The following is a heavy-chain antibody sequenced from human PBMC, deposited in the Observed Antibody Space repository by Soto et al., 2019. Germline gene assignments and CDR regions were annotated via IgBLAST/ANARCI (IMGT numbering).Heavy chain of an antibody. CDR3: ARRLPYGDYVPFDY. V-gene: IGHV3-30-3*01. CDR1: GFTFSSHG. J-gene: IGHJ4*02. Sequence: QVQLVESGGGVVQPGRSLRLSCAASGFTFSSHGVHWVLQSPGKGLERVAVISYYGNNKYYADSVKGRFTISRDNSKNTLYLQMNSLIAEDTAVYYCARRLPYGDYVPFDYCGQGTLVTVFS. D-gene: IGHD4-17*01. CDR2: ISYYGNNK.